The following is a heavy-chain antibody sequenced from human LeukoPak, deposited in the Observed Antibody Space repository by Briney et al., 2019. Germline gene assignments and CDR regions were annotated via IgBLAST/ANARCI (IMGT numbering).Heavy chain of an antibody. V-gene: IGHV1-2*02. CDR2: INPNSGGT. D-gene: IGHD5-12*01. J-gene: IGHJ5*02. Sequence: ASVKVSCKASGYTFTGYYMYWVRQAPGQGLEWMGWINPNSGGTNYAQKFQGRVTMTRDTSISTAYMELSSLRSEDTAVYYCARGQYSGYDQYNWFDPWGQGTLVTVSS. CDR1: GYTFTGYY. CDR3: ARGQYSGYDQYNWFDP.